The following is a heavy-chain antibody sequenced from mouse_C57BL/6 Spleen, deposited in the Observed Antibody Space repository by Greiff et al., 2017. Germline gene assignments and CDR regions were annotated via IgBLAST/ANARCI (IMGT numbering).Heavy chain of an antibody. V-gene: IGHV1-82*01. CDR3: AINLDSSAWFAY. CDR1: GYAFSSSW. J-gene: IGHJ3*01. CDR2: IYPGDGDT. Sequence: QVQLQQSGPELVKPGASVKISCKASGYAFSSSWMNWVKQRPGKGLEWIGRIYPGDGDTNYNGKFKGKATLTADKSSSTAYMQLSSLTSEDSAVYFCAINLDSSAWFAYWGQGTLVTVSA. D-gene: IGHD3-2*01.